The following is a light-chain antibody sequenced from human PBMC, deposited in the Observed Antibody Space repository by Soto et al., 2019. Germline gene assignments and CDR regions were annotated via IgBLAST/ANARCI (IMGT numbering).Light chain of an antibody. J-gene: IGLJ1*01. CDR3: AAWDDSMNAHV. CDR2: DDN. V-gene: IGLV1-51*01. CDR1: SSNIGGNS. Sequence: QSVLTQPPSVSAAPGQKVTISCSGSSSNIGGNSVSWYQQLPGTAPKLLIYDDNKRPSGIPDRFSGSKSGTSASLAISGLQSEDEADYYCAAWDDSMNAHVFGNGTKVTVL.